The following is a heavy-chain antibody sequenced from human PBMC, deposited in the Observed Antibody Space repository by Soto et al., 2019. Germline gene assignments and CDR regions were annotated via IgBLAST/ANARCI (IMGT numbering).Heavy chain of an antibody. Sequence: SETLSLTCPVSGGSIISSSSYWGWIRQPPGKGLEWVGSIYYSGSTYYNPSLKSRVTISVDTSKNQFSLKLSSVTAADTAVYYCAGFGGYYDSSGYYYYNYWGQGTLVTVSS. CDR2: IYYSGST. CDR3: AGFGGYYDSSGYYYYNY. J-gene: IGHJ4*02. CDR1: GGSIISSSSY. D-gene: IGHD3-22*01. V-gene: IGHV4-39*07.